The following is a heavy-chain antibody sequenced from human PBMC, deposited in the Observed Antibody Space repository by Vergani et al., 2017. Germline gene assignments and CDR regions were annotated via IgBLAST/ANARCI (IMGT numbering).Heavy chain of an antibody. Sequence: QVQLQESGPGLVKPSETLTLTCDVSDYSIMTNPYWGWFRQSPGKGLEWIGCIHHSGDTHYNSSLKSRVSISIVSSSKFSLSLTSVTAADTAIYYCARHRGSGGFFPSSYFYGMDVWGYGTSVTVSS. CDR1: DYSIMTNPY. V-gene: IGHV4-38-2*01. D-gene: IGHD3-10*01. J-gene: IGHJ6*04. CDR3: ARHRGSGGFFPSSYFYGMDV. CDR2: IHHSGDT.